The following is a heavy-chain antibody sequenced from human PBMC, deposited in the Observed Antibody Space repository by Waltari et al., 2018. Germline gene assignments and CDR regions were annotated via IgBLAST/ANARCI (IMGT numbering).Heavy chain of an antibody. CDR1: GYSFTSYW. J-gene: IGHJ6*03. Sequence: EVQLVQSGAEVKKPGESLKISCKGSGYSFTSYWIGWVRQMPGKGLEWMGIIYPGDSDTRYRPSLQGQATISADKSISTAYLQWSSLKASDTAMYYCARRGSGNPDGYYYYYMDVWGKGTTVTVSS. D-gene: IGHD3-3*01. CDR3: ARRGSGNPDGYYYYYMDV. V-gene: IGHV5-51*01. CDR2: IYPGDSDT.